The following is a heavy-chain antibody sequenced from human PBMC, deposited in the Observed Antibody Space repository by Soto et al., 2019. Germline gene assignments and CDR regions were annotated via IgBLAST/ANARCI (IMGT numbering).Heavy chain of an antibody. J-gene: IGHJ6*02. V-gene: IGHV4-59*01. CDR1: GGSISSYY. Sequence: PSETLSLTCTVSGGSISSYYWSWIRQPPGKGLEWIGYIYYSGSTNYNPSPKSRVTISVDTSKNQFSLKLSSVTAAATAVYYCARDTLYYDILTGYPSPHGMDVWGQGTTVTVSS. CDR2: IYYSGST. CDR3: ARDTLYYDILTGYPSPHGMDV. D-gene: IGHD3-9*01.